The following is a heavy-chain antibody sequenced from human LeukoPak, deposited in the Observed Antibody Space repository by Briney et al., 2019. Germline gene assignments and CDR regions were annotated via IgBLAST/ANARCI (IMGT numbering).Heavy chain of an antibody. Sequence: GGSLRLSCAASGFTFSSYEMNWVRQAPGKGLEWVSYISSSGSTIYYADSVKGRFTISRDNAKNSLYLQMNSLRAEDTAVYYCARGSACSSTSCYELVDAFDIWGQGTMVTVSS. J-gene: IGHJ3*02. CDR3: ARGSACSSTSCYELVDAFDI. V-gene: IGHV3-48*03. CDR1: GFTFSSYE. CDR2: ISSSGSTI. D-gene: IGHD2-2*01.